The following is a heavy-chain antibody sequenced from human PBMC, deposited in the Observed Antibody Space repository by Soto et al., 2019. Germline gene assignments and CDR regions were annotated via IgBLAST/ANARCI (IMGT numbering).Heavy chain of an antibody. CDR3: ARHPERIAQIGWFDP. D-gene: IGHD6-13*01. V-gene: IGHV3-48*01. Sequence: EVQLVESGGGLVQPGGSLRLSCAASGFTFSSYSMNWVRQAPGKGLEWGSYISSSSSTIYYADSVKGRFTISRDNAKNSRYLQMNSLRAEDTAVYYCARHPERIAQIGWFDPWGQGTLVTVSS. CDR2: ISSSSSTI. J-gene: IGHJ5*02. CDR1: GFTFSSYS.